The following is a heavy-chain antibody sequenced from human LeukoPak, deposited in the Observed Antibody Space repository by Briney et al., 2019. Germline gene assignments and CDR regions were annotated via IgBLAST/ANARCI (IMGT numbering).Heavy chain of an antibody. J-gene: IGHJ3*02. CDR3: AKSNGYGLIDI. D-gene: IGHD3-22*01. CDR2: INHSGST. CDR1: GGSFRGYS. V-gene: IGHV4-34*01. Sequence: SETLSLTCAVYGGSFRGYSWSGLRQPPGKGREGIGEINHSGSTNYNPSLKSRVTISVDTSKNQFSLKLSSLTAADTAVYYCAKSNGYGLIDIWGQGTMDTVSS.